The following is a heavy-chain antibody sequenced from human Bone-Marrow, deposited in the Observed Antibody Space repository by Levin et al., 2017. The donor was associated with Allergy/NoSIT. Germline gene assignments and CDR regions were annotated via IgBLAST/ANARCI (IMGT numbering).Heavy chain of an antibody. Sequence: GGSLRLSCAASGFTVSNNYMRWVRQAPGKGLEWVSLIYSGGTTYYADSVKGRFTISRDNSKNTVYLQMNSLRAEDTAVYYCARNRHCIGGRCYSVWGQGTLVTVSS. CDR2: IYSGGTT. V-gene: IGHV3-53*01. CDR3: ARNRHCIGGRCYSV. D-gene: IGHD2-15*01. J-gene: IGHJ4*02. CDR1: GFTVSNNY.